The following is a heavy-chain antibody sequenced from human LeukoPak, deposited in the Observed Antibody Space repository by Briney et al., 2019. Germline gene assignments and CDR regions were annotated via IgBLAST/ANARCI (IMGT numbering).Heavy chain of an antibody. CDR1: GFTFSRYW. CDR2: IRSKAYGGTT. CDR3: TRVGYSSGWYSFYYYYYYMDV. D-gene: IGHD6-19*01. V-gene: IGHV3-49*04. J-gene: IGHJ6*03. Sequence: GGSLRLSCAASGFTFSRYWMSWVRQAPGKGLEWVGFIRSKAYGGTTEYAASVKGRFTISRDDSKSIAYLQMNSLKTEDTAVYYCTRVGYSSGWYSFYYYYYYMDVWGKGTTVTISS.